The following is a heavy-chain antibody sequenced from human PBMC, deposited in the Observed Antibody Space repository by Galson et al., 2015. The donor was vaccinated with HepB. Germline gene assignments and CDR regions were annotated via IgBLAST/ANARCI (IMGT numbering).Heavy chain of an antibody. D-gene: IGHD6-13*01. CDR3: AKDRPPMVGAAAPGGDFDY. V-gene: IGHV3-23*01. CDR1: GFTFSSYA. CDR2: ISGSGGST. Sequence: SLRLSCAASGFTFSSYAMSWVRQAPGKGLEWVSAISGSGGSTYYADSVEGRFTISRDNSKNTLYLQMNSLRAEDTAVYYCAKDRPPMVGAAAPGGDFDYWGQGTLVTVSS. J-gene: IGHJ4*02.